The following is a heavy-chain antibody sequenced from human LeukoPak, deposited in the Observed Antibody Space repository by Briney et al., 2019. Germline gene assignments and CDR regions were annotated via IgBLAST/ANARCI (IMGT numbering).Heavy chain of an antibody. CDR1: GGSFSGYY. V-gene: IGHV4-34*01. J-gene: IGHJ5*02. Sequence: SETLSLTCAVYGGSFSGYYWSWIRQPPGKGLEWIGEINHSGSTNYNPSLKSRVTISVDTSKNQFSLKLSSVTAAGTAVYYCARGKGREIVVVPAAKGGTNWFDPWGQGTLVTVSS. CDR3: ARGKGREIVVVPAAKGGTNWFDP. CDR2: INHSGST. D-gene: IGHD2-2*01.